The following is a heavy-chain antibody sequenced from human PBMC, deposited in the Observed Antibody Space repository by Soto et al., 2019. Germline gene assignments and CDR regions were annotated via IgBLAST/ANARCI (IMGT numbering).Heavy chain of an antibody. CDR2: ISSRSDI. V-gene: IGHV3-21*01. CDR1: GFTFSTYS. CDR3: AREYTAWPLDYGLEV. D-gene: IGHD2-2*02. Sequence: GWSLRLSCVGSGFTFSTYSINWVRQAPGKGLEWVSSISSRSDIYYADSVKGRLTISRDNAKNSVSLQMNSLRAEDTAVYYCAREYTAWPLDYGLEVWGEGTKVTVSS. J-gene: IGHJ6*04.